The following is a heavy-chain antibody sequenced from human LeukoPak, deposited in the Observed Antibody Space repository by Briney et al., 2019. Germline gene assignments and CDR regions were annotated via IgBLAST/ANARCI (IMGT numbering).Heavy chain of an antibody. J-gene: IGHJ4*02. D-gene: IGHD3-16*01. V-gene: IGHV4-39*07. CDR3: ARDKGGDSRLDH. Sequence: SETLSLTCTVSGGSISSSSYYWGWIRQPPGKGLEWIGSIYYSGSTYYNPSLKSRVTISVDTSKNLFSLKLSSVTAADTAVYYCARDKGGDSRLDHWGQGTLVTVSS. CDR1: GGSISSSSYY. CDR2: IYYSGST.